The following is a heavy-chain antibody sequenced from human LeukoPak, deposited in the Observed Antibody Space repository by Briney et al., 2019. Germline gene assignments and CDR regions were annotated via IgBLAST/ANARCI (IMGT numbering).Heavy chain of an antibody. Sequence: GGSLRLSCAASGFTFDDYAMHWVRQAPGKGLEWVSGISWNSGSIGYADSVKGRFTISRDNAKNSPYLQMNSLRAEDTALYYCAKDMGWSYGMDVWGQGTTVTVSS. D-gene: IGHD6-19*01. V-gene: IGHV3-9*01. CDR1: GFTFDDYA. CDR2: ISWNSGSI. CDR3: AKDMGWSYGMDV. J-gene: IGHJ6*02.